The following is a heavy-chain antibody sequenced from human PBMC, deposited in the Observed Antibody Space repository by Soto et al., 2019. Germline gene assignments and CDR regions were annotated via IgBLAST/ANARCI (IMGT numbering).Heavy chain of an antibody. CDR2: ISAYNGNT. D-gene: IGHD1-26*01. Sequence: GASVKVSCKASGYSFTSHGITWVRQAPGQGLEWMGRISAYNGNTNYAQKLQGRVTMTTDTSTSTAYMELRSLRSDDTAVYYCARVVGALGHWFDPWGQGTLVTVSS. CDR3: ARVVGALGHWFDP. V-gene: IGHV1-18*01. J-gene: IGHJ5*02. CDR1: GYSFTSHG.